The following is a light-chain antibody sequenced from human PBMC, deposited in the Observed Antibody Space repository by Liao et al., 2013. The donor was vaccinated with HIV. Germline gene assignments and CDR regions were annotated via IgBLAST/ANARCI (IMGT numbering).Light chain of an antibody. CDR1: NIGSKS. CDR2: QDS. J-gene: IGLJ2*01. CDR3: QAWDSSTVV. V-gene: IGLV3-21*01. Sequence: SYVLTQPPSVSVAPGKAARITCEGNNIGSKSVHWYQQKPGQSPVLVIYQDSKRPSGIPERFSGSNSGNTATLTISGTQAMDEADYYCQAWDSSTVVFGGGTKLTVL.